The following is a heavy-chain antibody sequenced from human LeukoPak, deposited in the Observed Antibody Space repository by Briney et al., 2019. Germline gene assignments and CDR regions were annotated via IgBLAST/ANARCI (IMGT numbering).Heavy chain of an antibody. CDR3: ARDKQVGATTGSWFDP. V-gene: IGHV3-7*01. Sequence: GGSLRLSCAAPGFTFSNYWMSWVRQAPGKGLEWVAQIKQDGSGNYYVDSVKGRFTISRDNAKNSLYLQLNSLRAEDTALYYCARDKQVGATTGSWFDPWGQGTLVTVSS. D-gene: IGHD1-26*01. J-gene: IGHJ5*02. CDR2: IKQDGSGN. CDR1: GFTFSNYW.